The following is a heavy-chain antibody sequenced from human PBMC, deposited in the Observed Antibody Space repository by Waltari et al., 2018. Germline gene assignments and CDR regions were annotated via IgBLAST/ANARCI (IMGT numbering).Heavy chain of an antibody. J-gene: IGHJ4*02. CDR1: GGSISSSSYY. V-gene: IGHV4-39*01. CDR2: IYYSGST. Sequence: QLQLQESGPGLVKPSETLSLTCTVSGGSISSSSYYWGWLRQPPGKGLEWIGSIYYSGSTYYNPSLKSRVTISVDTSKNQFSLKLSSVTAADTAVYYCARRTIFGVVSYYFDYWGQGTLVTVSS. CDR3: ARRTIFGVVSYYFDY. D-gene: IGHD3-3*01.